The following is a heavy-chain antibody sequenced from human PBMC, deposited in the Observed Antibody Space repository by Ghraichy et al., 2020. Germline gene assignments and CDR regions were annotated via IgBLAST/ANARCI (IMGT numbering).Heavy chain of an antibody. Sequence: SETLSLTCAVYGGSFSGYYWSWIRQPPGKGLEWIGEINHSGSTNYNPSLKSRVTISVDTSKNQFSLKLSSVTAADTAVYYCARGLRYFDWLLYRKGVFDYWGQGTLVTVSS. CDR1: GGSFSGYY. V-gene: IGHV4-34*01. CDR2: INHSGST. D-gene: IGHD3-9*01. CDR3: ARGLRYFDWLLYRKGVFDY. J-gene: IGHJ4*02.